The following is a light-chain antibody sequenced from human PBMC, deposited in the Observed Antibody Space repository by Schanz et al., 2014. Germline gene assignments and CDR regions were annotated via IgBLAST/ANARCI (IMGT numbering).Light chain of an antibody. CDR2: KAS. V-gene: IGKV1-5*03. Sequence: DIQMTQSPSTLSASVGDRVTITCRARQNINSWLAWYQQKPGKAPKLLIYKASSLQSGVPSRFSGSGSGTEFTLTISSLQPDDFATYYCQQYDNLPPYTFGQGTKLEIK. CDR1: QNINSW. J-gene: IGKJ2*01. CDR3: QQYDNLPPYT.